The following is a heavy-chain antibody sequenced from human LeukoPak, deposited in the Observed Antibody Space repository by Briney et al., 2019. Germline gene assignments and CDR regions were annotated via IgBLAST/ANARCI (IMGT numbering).Heavy chain of an antibody. CDR2: ISTYNGDT. D-gene: IGHD5-18*01. J-gene: IGHJ4*02. CDR1: GYNFIRYS. CDR3: ARERDTALAPYLDY. Sequence: ASVKVSCKTSGYNFIRYSIGWVRQAPGQGLEWMGWISTYNGDTKYAQKFQDRVTMTTDTSTSTAYWEMRRLRFDDTAVYFCARERDTALAPYLDYWGQGTLLTVSS. V-gene: IGHV1-18*01.